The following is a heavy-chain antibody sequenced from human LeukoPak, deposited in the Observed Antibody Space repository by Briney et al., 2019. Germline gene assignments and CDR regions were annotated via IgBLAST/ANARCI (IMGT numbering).Heavy chain of an antibody. CDR2: IYYSGST. D-gene: IGHD6-13*01. CDR3: AKGAGDSSAWYAIFDY. V-gene: IGHV4-59*01. CDR1: GGSISSYY. J-gene: IGHJ4*02. Sequence: PSETLSLTRTVSGGSISSYYWSWIRQPPGKGLEWIGYIYYSGSTNYNPSLKSRVTISVDTSKNQFSLKLSSVTAADTAVYYCAKGAGDSSAWYAIFDYWGQGTLVTVSS.